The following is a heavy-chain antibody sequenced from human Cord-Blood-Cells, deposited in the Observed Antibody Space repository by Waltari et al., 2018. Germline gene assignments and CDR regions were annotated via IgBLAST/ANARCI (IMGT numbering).Heavy chain of an antibody. D-gene: IGHD4-4*01. CDR2: FDPEDGET. Sequence: QVQLVQSGAEVKKPGASVKVSCKVSGYTLTELSMHWVRQAPGKGLEWMGGFDPEDGETIYAQKFQGRVTMPEDTSTDTAYLELSSLRSEDTAVYYCATGIRCNYAFDIWGQGTMVTVSS. J-gene: IGHJ3*02. CDR3: ATGIRCNYAFDI. V-gene: IGHV1-24*01. CDR1: GYTLTELS.